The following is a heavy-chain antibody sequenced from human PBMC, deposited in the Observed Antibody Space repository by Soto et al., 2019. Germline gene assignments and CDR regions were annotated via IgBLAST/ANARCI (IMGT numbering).Heavy chain of an antibody. J-gene: IGHJ4*02. Sequence: GGSLRLSCAASGFTFSSYSMNWVRQAPGKGLEWVSYISSSSSTIYYADSVKGRFTISRDNAKNSLYLQMNSLRDEDTAVYYCAREYYYDSSGYYYVPRIAGHYFDYWGQGTLVTVSS. D-gene: IGHD3-22*01. CDR1: GFTFSSYS. CDR3: AREYYYDSSGYYYVPRIAGHYFDY. V-gene: IGHV3-48*02. CDR2: ISSSSSTI.